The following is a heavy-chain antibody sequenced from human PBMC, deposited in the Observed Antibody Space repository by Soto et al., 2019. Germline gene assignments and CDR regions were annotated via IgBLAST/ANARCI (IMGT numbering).Heavy chain of an antibody. J-gene: IGHJ4*02. CDR3: ARWDDYGASDQYHFDH. V-gene: IGHV1-18*01. D-gene: IGHD4-17*01. Sequence: ASVKVSCKASGYTFTASGISWVRQAPGQGLEWMGWASIYNGHTEYSPKFLGRVVMTTDTSADTAYLELRSLRPDDAALYYCARWDDYGASDQYHFDHWGQGTLVTVSS. CDR2: ASIYNGHT. CDR1: GYTFTASG.